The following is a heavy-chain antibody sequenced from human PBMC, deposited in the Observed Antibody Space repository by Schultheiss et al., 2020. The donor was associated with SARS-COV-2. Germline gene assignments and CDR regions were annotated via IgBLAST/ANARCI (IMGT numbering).Heavy chain of an antibody. CDR3: AKGFGYSSGWHRRQAEYFQH. CDR1: GFTFSSYG. J-gene: IGHJ1*01. CDR2: IKSKGSGGTI. Sequence: GGSLRLSCAASGFTFSSYGMHWVRQAPGKGLEWVGRIKSKGSGGTIDYAAPVKGRFTISRDDSKNTLYLQMNSLRAEDTAVYYCAKGFGYSSGWHRRQAEYFQHWGQGTLVTVSS. D-gene: IGHD6-19*01. V-gene: IGHV3-15*07.